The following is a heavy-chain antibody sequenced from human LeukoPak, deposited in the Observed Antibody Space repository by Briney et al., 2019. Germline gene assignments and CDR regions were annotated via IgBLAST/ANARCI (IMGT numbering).Heavy chain of an antibody. J-gene: IGHJ4*02. CDR3: AKGDSSSFATKFDY. CDR1: GGSISSGGYS. D-gene: IGHD6-6*01. V-gene: IGHV3-9*03. Sequence: LSLTCAVSGGSISSGGYSWSWVRQAPGKGLEWVSGISWNSNNIGYADSVKGRFTISRDNAKNSLYLQMNSLRTEDMALYYCAKGDSSSFATKFDYWGQGTLVTVSS. CDR2: ISWNSNNI.